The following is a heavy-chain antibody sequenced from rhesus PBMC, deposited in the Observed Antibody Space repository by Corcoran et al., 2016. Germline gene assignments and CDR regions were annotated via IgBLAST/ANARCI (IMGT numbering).Heavy chain of an antibody. D-gene: IGHD2-21*01. CDR2: ISSKSGRN. V-gene: IGHV4-165*01. Sequence: QVQLPGSGAGLGKPSETLSLPCAVSGGSFRGYYWGWIPQPPGRGVGGSGYISSKSGRNHYPPPLNRVSTISNDTDNHQSSMMRSVVPAAATADYYWAREGSNCTGSGCLDYWGQGVLVTVSS. CDR3: AREGSNCTGSGCLDY. CDR1: GGSFRGYY. J-gene: IGHJ4*01.